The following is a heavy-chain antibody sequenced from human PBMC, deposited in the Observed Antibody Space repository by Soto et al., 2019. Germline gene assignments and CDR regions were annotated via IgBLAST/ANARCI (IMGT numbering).Heavy chain of an antibody. CDR2: ISGSGGST. CDR1: GFTFSSYA. Sequence: PGGSLRLSCAASGFTFSSYAMSWVRQAPGKGLEWVSAISGSGGSTYYADSVKGRFTISRDNSKNTLYLQMNSLRAEDTAVYYCAKDQIIIYCSGGSGYSGGFAPWGQGTLVTVSS. V-gene: IGHV3-23*01. D-gene: IGHD2-15*01. CDR3: AKDQIIIYCSGGSGYSGGFAP. J-gene: IGHJ5*02.